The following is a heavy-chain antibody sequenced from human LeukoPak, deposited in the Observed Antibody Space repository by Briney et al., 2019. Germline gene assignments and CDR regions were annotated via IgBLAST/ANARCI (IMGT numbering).Heavy chain of an antibody. CDR1: GGSISIGGYY. D-gene: IGHD5-18*01. J-gene: IGHJ4*02. Sequence: SQTLSLTCTVSGGSISIGGYYWTWIRQHPGKGLEWIGYIYYSGSTYYNPSLKSRVTISVDTSKSQFSLKLSSVTAADTAVYYCASESTYRYNYWGQGTLVTVSS. V-gene: IGHV4-31*03. CDR2: IYYSGST. CDR3: ASESTYRYNY.